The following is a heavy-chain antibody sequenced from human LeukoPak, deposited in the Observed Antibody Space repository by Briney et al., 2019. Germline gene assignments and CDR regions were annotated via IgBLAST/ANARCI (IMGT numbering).Heavy chain of an antibody. CDR1: GGSISSYY. CDR3: ARAFNYYYYYYMDV. CDR2: INRSGRT. Sequence: SASLSLTCPVSGGSISSYYWSWISQPPGKGLEWIGEINRSGRTNYHPSLESRVTISVETSKNQFFLKLSSVNTADTAVYYCARAFNYYYYYYMDVWGKETTVTVSS. J-gene: IGHJ6*03. V-gene: IGHV4-34*01. D-gene: IGHD3-3*02.